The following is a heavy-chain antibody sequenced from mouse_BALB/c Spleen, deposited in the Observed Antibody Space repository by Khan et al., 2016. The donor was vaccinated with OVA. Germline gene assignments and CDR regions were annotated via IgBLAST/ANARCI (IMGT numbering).Heavy chain of an antibody. Sequence: VQLKQSGAELAKPGASVKMSCKASGYTFTTYWMHWVKQRAGQGLEWIGHIDPGTGYTEYNQIFKDKATLTIGKSSSTCYIPLSSLTSEYSTVYDCARRGLFGIFVYWGQGSLVTVSA. D-gene: IGHD1-1*02. CDR2: IDPGTGYT. CDR3: ARRGLFGIFVY. V-gene: IGHV1-7*01. J-gene: IGHJ3*01. CDR1: GYTFTTYW.